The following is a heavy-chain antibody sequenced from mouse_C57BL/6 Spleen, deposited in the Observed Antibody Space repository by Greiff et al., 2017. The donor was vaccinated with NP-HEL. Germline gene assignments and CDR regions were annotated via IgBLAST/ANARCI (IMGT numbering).Heavy chain of an antibody. Sequence: ESGAELVRPGTSVKVSCKASGYAFTNYLIEWVKQRPGQGLEWIGVINPGSGGTNYNEKFKGKATLTADKSSSTAYMQLSSLTSEDSAVYCCARGGDYYGSSKGFAYWGQGTLCTFS. J-gene: IGHJ3*01. D-gene: IGHD1-1*01. CDR1: GYAFTNYL. V-gene: IGHV1-54*01. CDR3: ARGGDYYGSSKGFAY. CDR2: INPGSGGT.